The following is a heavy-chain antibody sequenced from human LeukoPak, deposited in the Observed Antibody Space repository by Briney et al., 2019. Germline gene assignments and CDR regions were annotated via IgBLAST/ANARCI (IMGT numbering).Heavy chain of an antibody. V-gene: IGHV3-49*04. CDR3: TLFWSGYLPDAFDI. CDR2: IRSKAYGGTT. Sequence: GGSLILSCTASGFTFGDYAMSWVRQAPGKGLEWVGFIRSKAYGGTTEYAASVKGRFTISRDDSKSIAYLQMNSLKTEDTAVYYCTLFWSGYLPDAFDIWGQGTMVTVSS. J-gene: IGHJ3*02. D-gene: IGHD3-3*01. CDR1: GFTFGDYA.